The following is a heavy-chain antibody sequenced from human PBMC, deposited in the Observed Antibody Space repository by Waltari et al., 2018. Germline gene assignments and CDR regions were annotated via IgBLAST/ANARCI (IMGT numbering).Heavy chain of an antibody. V-gene: IGHV3-13*04. D-gene: IGHD2-21*02. CDR2: IGTADDT. Sequence: EVQLVESGGGLVEPGGSLRLSCAASGFTFSGYDMHWVRETIHKGLEGVSSIGTADDTYHSVSVRGRFTISRENAKSSLHLQMDSLRVEDTAMYYCARGGEVTDFDYWGQGVLVTVSS. CDR3: ARGGEVTDFDY. CDR1: GFTFSGYD. J-gene: IGHJ4*02.